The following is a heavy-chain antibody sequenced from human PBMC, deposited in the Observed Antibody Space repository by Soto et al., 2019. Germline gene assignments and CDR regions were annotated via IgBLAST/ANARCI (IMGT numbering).Heavy chain of an antibody. J-gene: IGHJ4*02. CDR3: ARQKTTMYYDYVWGSHPGYFDY. CDR2: IYYSRRN. V-gene: IGHV4-39*01. D-gene: IGHD3-16*01. CDR1: GVSISSSSYY. Sequence: SETLSLTCTVSGVSISSSSYYWGWIRQPPGKGLEWIGGIYYSRRNYYNPSLKGRVTISVDTSKNQFSLKLSSVTAADTAVYYCARQKTTMYYDYVWGSHPGYFDYWGQGTLVTVSS.